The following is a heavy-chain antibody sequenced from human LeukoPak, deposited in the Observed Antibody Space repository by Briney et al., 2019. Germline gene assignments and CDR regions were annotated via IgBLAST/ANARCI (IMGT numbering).Heavy chain of an antibody. D-gene: IGHD3-9*01. CDR2: IYHGGST. Sequence: SQTLSLTCTVSGYSISGGYYWGWIRQPPGKGLEWIGTIYHGGSTYYNPSLESRVTISLDTSKNHFSLNLTSVTAADTAMYYCARVAERTWLPYDAAFDIWGLGTMVTVSS. J-gene: IGHJ3*02. CDR1: GYSISGGYY. V-gene: IGHV4-38-2*02. CDR3: ARVAERTWLPYDAAFDI.